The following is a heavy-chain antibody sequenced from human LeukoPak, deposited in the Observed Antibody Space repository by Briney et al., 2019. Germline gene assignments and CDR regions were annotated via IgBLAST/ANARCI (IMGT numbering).Heavy chain of an antibody. V-gene: IGHV1-3*03. CDR3: ARSGAYYYYMDV. J-gene: IGHJ6*03. CDR2: INAGNGNT. Sequence: ASVTVSCKASGYTFTSYAMHWVRQAPGQRLEWMGWINAGNGNTKYSQEFQGRVTITRDTSASTAYMELSSLRSEDMAVYYCARSGAYYYYMDVWGKGTTVTVSS. CDR1: GYTFTSYA.